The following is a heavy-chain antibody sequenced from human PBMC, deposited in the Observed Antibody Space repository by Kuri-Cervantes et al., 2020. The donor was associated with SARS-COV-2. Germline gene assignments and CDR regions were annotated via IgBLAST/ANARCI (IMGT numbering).Heavy chain of an antibody. J-gene: IGHJ4*02. CDR2: VRGKANYYAT. Sequence: GESLKISCAACGFTFSSYDMHWVRQASGKGLEWVGRVRGKANYYATAYAASVKGRFTISRDDLKNMAYLQMNSLRTEDTAVYYCTTLIDYWGQGALVTVSS. V-gene: IGHV3-73*01. CDR3: TTLIDY. CDR1: GFTFSSYD.